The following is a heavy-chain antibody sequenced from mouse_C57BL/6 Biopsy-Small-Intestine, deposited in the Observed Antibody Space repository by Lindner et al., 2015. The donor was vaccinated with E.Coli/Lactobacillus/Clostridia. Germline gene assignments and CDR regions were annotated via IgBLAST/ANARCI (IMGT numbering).Heavy chain of an antibody. CDR3: ARGRGYLDY. V-gene: IGHV1S56*01. D-gene: IGHD2-2*01. CDR1: GYTFTSYD. J-gene: IGHJ4*01. CDR2: IYPGDGDT. Sequence: VQLQESGPELVKPGASVKLSCKASGYTFTSYDINWVKQRPGQGLEWIGWIYPGDGDTNYNGKFKGKATLTADKSSSTAYMQLSSLTSEDSAVYFCARGRGYLDYWGQGTSVTVSS.